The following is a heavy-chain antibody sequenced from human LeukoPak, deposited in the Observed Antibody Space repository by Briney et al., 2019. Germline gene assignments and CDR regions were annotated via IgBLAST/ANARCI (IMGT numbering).Heavy chain of an antibody. D-gene: IGHD4-17*01. CDR2: ISGSGGST. CDR1: GFTFSNYA. Sequence: GGSLRLSCAASGFTFSNYAMRWVRQAPGKGLEWVSAISGSGGSTYYADSAKGRFTISRDNSKNTLYLQMNSLRAEDTAVYYCVLYGDYESPDGFDIWGQGTMVTVSS. J-gene: IGHJ3*02. V-gene: IGHV3-23*01. CDR3: VLYGDYESPDGFDI.